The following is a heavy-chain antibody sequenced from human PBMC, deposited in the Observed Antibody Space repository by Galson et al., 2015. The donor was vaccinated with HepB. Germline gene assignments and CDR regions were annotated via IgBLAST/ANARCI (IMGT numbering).Heavy chain of an antibody. CDR2: IIPILGIA. CDR3: ARGDSNGERGGAFDY. D-gene: IGHD1-26*01. CDR1: GGTFSSYA. Sequence: SVKVSCKASGGTFSSYAISWVRQAPGQGLEWMGRIIPILGIANYAQKFQGRVTITADKSTSTAYMELSSLRSEDTAVYYCARGDSNGERGGAFDYWGQGTLVTVSS. J-gene: IGHJ4*02. V-gene: IGHV1-69*04.